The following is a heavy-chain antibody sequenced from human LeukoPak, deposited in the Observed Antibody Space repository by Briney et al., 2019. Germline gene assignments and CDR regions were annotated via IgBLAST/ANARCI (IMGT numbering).Heavy chain of an antibody. V-gene: IGHV3-23*01. CDR3: AKDVGKWESLHFFDY. Sequence: GGSLRLSCAASGFTFSNAWMSWVRQAPGKGLEWISGISGSGASTYYADSVKGRFTISRDDSRNTLYLQMNSLRGDDTAVYYCAKDVGKWESLHFFDYWGQGTLVTVSS. J-gene: IGHJ4*02. D-gene: IGHD1-26*01. CDR2: ISGSGAST. CDR1: GFTFSNAW.